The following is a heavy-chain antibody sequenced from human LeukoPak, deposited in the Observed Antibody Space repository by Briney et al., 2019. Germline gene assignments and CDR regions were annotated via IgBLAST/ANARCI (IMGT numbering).Heavy chain of an antibody. J-gene: IGHJ3*02. CDR2: ISSSGSTI. Sequence: GGSLRLSCAASGFTFSDYYMSWIRQAPGKGLEWVSYISSSGSTIYYADSVKGRFTIFRDNSKNTLYLEMNSLRREDTAVYYCARPLTTVTDGAFDIWGQGTMVTVSS. CDR3: ARPLTTVTDGAFDI. D-gene: IGHD4-11*01. V-gene: IGHV3-11*04. CDR1: GFTFSDYY.